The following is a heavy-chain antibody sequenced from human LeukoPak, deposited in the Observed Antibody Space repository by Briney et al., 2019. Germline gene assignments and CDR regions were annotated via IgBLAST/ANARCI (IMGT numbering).Heavy chain of an antibody. Sequence: SETLSLTCTVSSGSISSYYWSWIRQPPGKGLEWIGYIYYSGSTNYNPSLKSRVTISVDTSKNQFSLKLSSVTAADTAVYYCARDSGSYPWFDYWGQGTLVTVSS. CDR3: ARDSGSYPWFDY. V-gene: IGHV4-59*01. CDR1: SGSISSYY. D-gene: IGHD1-26*01. CDR2: IYYSGST. J-gene: IGHJ4*02.